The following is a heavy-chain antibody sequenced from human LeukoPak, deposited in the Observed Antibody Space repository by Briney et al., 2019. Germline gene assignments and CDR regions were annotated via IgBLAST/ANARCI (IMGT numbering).Heavy chain of an antibody. CDR1: GGSISSGGYY. D-gene: IGHD5/OR15-5a*01. V-gene: IGHV4-30-2*01. Sequence: SETLSLTCTVSGGSISSGGYYWSWIRQPPGKGLEWIGYIYHSGSTYYNPSLKSRVTISVDRSKNQFSLKLSSVTAADTAVYYCARESTNYYMDVWAKGPRSPSP. CDR2: IYHSGST. CDR3: ARESTNYYMDV. J-gene: IGHJ6*03.